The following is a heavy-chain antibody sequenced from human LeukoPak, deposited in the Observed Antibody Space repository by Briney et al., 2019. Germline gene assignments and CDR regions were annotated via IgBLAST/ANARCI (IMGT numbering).Heavy chain of an antibody. D-gene: IGHD3-9*01. CDR1: GFTVSSDY. CDR2: IYNDGTT. Sequence: SGGSLRLSCAGSGFTVSSDYMTWVRQAPGKGLEWVSVIYNDGTTYYAESVKGRFIISRDNSKNTQYLQMHTLRAEDTAVYYCARTPANTGYTRGAFRFWGQGTVVTVSS. CDR3: ARTPANTGYTRGAFRF. V-gene: IGHV3-66*01. J-gene: IGHJ3*01.